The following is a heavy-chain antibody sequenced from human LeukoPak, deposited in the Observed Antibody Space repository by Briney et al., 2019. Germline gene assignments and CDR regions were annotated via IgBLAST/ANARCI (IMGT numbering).Heavy chain of an antibody. Sequence: GGCLRLSCAASGFAFNNAWMSWVRQAPGKGLEWGGRIKSKTDGGTTDYAAPGKGRFTISRDDSKNTLYLQMNSLKTEDTAVYYCAKDTPLYSSSWYSLNAFDIWGQGTMVTVSS. CDR1: GFAFNNAW. CDR3: AKDTPLYSSSWYSLNAFDI. V-gene: IGHV3-15*01. D-gene: IGHD6-13*01. CDR2: IKSKTDGGTT. J-gene: IGHJ3*02.